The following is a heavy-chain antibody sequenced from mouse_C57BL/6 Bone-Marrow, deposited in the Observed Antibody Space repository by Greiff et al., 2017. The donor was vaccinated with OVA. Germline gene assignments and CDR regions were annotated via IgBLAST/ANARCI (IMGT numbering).Heavy chain of an antibody. Sequence: QVQLQQSGPELVKPGASVKISCKASGYSFTSYYIHWVKQRPGQGLEWIGWIYPGSGNTKYNEKFKGKATLTADTSSSTAYMQLSSLTSEDSAVYYCARNYDYYFDYWGQGTTLTVSS. CDR1: GYSFTSYY. J-gene: IGHJ2*01. V-gene: IGHV1-66*01. D-gene: IGHD2-4*01. CDR3: ARNYDYYFDY. CDR2: IYPGSGNT.